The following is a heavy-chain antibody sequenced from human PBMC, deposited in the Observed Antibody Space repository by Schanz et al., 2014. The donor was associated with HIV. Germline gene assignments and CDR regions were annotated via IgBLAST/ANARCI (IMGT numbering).Heavy chain of an antibody. D-gene: IGHD6-19*01. Sequence: EVQLLESGGGLVQPGGSLRLSCAASGFTFSSYAMSWVRQAPGKGLEWVSSITTSNSSIYYADSVKGRFTISRDNAKNALYLQMNSLRAEDTAVYYCAGYSGWFTYWYFELWGRGTLVTVSS. CDR1: GFTFSSYA. CDR2: ITTSNSSI. CDR3: AGYSGWFTYWYFEL. J-gene: IGHJ2*01. V-gene: IGHV3-21*01.